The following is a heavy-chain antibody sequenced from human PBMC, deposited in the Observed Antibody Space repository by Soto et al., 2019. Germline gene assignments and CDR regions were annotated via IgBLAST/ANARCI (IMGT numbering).Heavy chain of an antibody. V-gene: IGHV4-34*01. J-gene: IGHJ4*02. Sequence: QVQLQQWGAGLLKPSETLSLTCAVYGGSFSGSYWSWIRQPPGKGLEWIGDINHSGSTNYNPSLXSXXTISVDTSKNHFSLKLNSVTAADSAVYYCAKNFDHWGQGTLVTVSS. CDR3: AKNFDH. CDR1: GGSFSGSY. CDR2: INHSGST.